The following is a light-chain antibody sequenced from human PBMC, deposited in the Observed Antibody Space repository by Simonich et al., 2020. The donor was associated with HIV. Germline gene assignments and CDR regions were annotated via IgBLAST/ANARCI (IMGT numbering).Light chain of an antibody. CDR2: WAS. V-gene: IGKV4-1*01. CDR1: QSVLYSSNSKNY. J-gene: IGKJ1*01. Sequence: DIVMTQSPDSLAVSLGERATINCKSSQSVLYSSNSKNYLAWYQPKPGQPPKLLIYWASTRESGVPDRFSGSGSGTDFTLTISSLQAEDVAVYYCQQYYSTPQTFGQGTKVEIK. CDR3: QQYYSTPQT.